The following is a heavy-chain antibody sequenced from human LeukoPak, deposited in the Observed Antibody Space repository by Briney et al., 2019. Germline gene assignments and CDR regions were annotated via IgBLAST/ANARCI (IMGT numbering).Heavy chain of an antibody. J-gene: IGHJ6*03. CDR1: GGSISSSSYY. V-gene: IGHV4-39*01. Sequence: SETLSLTCTVSGGSISSSSYYCGWIRQPPGKGLEWIGSIYYSGDTYYNPSLKSRRATISVDTSKNQFSLRLSSVTAADTAVYYCARHQWHYYYYMGVWGKGSTVTVSS. D-gene: IGHD6-19*01. CDR3: ARHQWHYYYYMGV. CDR2: IYYSGDT.